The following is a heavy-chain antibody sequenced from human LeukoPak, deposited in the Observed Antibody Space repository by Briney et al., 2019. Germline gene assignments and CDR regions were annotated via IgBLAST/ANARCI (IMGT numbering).Heavy chain of an antibody. J-gene: IGHJ4*02. D-gene: IGHD5-18*01. Sequence: GGSLRLSCAASGFTFSSENMSWVRQAPGKGLEWVSSIRKGGNYIYYADSVKGRFTISRDNAKNSLSLQMDSLRDEDTAVYYCARGGHSYGLDNWGQGTLVIVSS. CDR2: IRKGGNYI. CDR3: ARGGHSYGLDN. CDR1: GFTFSSEN. V-gene: IGHV3-21*01.